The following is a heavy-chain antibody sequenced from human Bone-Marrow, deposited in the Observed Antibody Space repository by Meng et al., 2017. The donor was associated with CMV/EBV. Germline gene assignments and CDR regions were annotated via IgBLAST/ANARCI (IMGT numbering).Heavy chain of an antibody. D-gene: IGHD2-2*01. CDR3: ARDQRPYCSSSSCQGAGYGMDV. V-gene: IGHV3-30*02. CDR2: IRYDGSNK. CDR1: GFTFSSYG. Sequence: GESLKISCAASGFTFSSYGMHWVRQAPGKGLEWVAFIRYDGSNKYYADSVKGRFTISRDNAKNTLYLQMNSLRAEDTAVYYCARDQRPYCSSSSCQGAGYGMDVWGQGTTVTVSS. J-gene: IGHJ6*02.